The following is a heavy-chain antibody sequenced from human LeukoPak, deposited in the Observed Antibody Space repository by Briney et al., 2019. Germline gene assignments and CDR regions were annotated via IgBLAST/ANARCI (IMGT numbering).Heavy chain of an antibody. D-gene: IGHD6-13*01. J-gene: IGHJ3*02. CDR3: ARRYSSSWYGLDAFDI. V-gene: IGHV7-4-1*02. CDR1: GYTFTSYA. CDR2: INTNTGNP. Sequence: ASVKVSCKASGYTFTSYAMNWVRQAPGQGLEWMGWINTNTGNPTYAQGFTGRFVFSLDTSVSTAYLQISSLKVEDTAVYYCARRYSSSWYGLDAFDIWGQGTMVTVSS.